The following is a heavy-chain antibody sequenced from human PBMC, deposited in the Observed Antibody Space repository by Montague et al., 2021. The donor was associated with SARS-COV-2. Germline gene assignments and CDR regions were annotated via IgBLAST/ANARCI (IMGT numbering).Heavy chain of an antibody. Sequence: SETLSLTCAVYTESFNGYYWTWIRQPPGKGLEWIGEVSHPGSAKYNPSLKSRVTISVDTSRKQFSLRLTSVTAADTATYHCARGVYNRVMFVVSRRYYFDYWGQGNMVAVSA. J-gene: IGHJ4*02. CDR3: ARGVYNRVMFVVSRRYYFDY. CDR2: VSHPGSA. V-gene: IGHV4-34*01. D-gene: IGHD1-1*01. CDR1: TESFNGYY.